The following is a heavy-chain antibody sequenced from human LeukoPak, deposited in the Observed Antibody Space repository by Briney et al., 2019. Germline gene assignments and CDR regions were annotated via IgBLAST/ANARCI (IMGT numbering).Heavy chain of an antibody. V-gene: IGHV1-69*04. CDR3: ARDLRVSDGAYYYYGMDV. J-gene: IGHJ6*02. Sequence: VASVKVSCKASGGTFSSYAISWVRQAPGQGLEWMGRIIPILGIANYAQKFQGRVTITADKSTSTAYMELSSLRSEDTAVYYCARDLRVSDGAYYYYGMDVWGQGTTVTVSS. CDR2: IIPILGIA. CDR1: GGTFSSYA. D-gene: IGHD2-8*01.